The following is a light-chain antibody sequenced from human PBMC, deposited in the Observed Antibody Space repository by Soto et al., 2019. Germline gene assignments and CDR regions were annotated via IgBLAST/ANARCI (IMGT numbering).Light chain of an antibody. J-gene: IGKJ1*01. CDR1: HSVPTNY. V-gene: IGKV3-20*01. CDR3: RDHGSSACT. Sequence: EIVLTQSPGTLSLSPGERVTLSCRASHSVPTNYLAWYQQKPGQSPRLLIYGASTRATGIPERFSGSGSGTDFTLTISRLEPGDFAVCYCRDHGSSACTFGQGTKV. CDR2: GAS.